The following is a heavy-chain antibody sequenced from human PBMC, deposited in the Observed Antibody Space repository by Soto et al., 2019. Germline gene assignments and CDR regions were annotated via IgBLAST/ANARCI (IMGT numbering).Heavy chain of an antibody. V-gene: IGHV4-38-2*01. Sequence: SETLSLTCAVSGYSISSGYYWGWIRQPPGKGLEWIGSIYHSGSTYYNPSLKSRVTISVDTSKNQFSLKLSSVTAADTAVYYCARSPKYYDFWSGYYGNWFDPWGQGTLVTVSS. D-gene: IGHD3-3*01. CDR2: IYHSGST. CDR1: GYSISSGYY. J-gene: IGHJ5*02. CDR3: ARSPKYYDFWSGYYGNWFDP.